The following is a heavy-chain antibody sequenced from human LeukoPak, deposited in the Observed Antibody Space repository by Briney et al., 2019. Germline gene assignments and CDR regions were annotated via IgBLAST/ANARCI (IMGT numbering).Heavy chain of an antibody. Sequence: QSGGSLRLSCAASGFTFSSYEMNWVRQAPGKGLEWVSYISSSGSTTYYADSVKGRFTISRDNAKNSLYLQMNSLRAEDTAVYYCAREGSSSWFPFDYWGQGTLVTVSS. J-gene: IGHJ4*02. CDR3: AREGSSSWFPFDY. V-gene: IGHV3-48*03. CDR1: GFTFSSYE. CDR2: ISSSGSTT. D-gene: IGHD6-13*01.